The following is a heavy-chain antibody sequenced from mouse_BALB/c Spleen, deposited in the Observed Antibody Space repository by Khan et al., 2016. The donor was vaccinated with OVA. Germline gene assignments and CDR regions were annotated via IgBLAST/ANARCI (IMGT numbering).Heavy chain of an antibody. CDR1: GFSFSSYV. V-gene: IGHV5-9-3*01. D-gene: IGHD1-1*01. CDR3: ARHGDYGRGLFDY. J-gene: IGHJ2*01. CDR2: LSSGGSYT. Sequence: EVELVESGGGLVKPGGSLKLSCAASGFSFSSYVMSWVRQTPEKRLEWVATLSSGGSYTYYPDSVKGRFTISRDNAKNTLYLQMSSLRSEDTAMYYCARHGDYGRGLFDYWGQGTTLTVSS.